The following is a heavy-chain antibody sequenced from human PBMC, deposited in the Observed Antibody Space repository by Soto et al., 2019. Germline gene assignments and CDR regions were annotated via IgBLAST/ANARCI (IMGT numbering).Heavy chain of an antibody. CDR3: AREPLAHSYFDL. Sequence: KPSETLSLTCTVSCGSISGYYWSWIRQPAGKGLEWIGRMYNSERTNYNPSLKSRVTMSMDTSKNQFSLKLTSVTAADTAVYFCAREPLAHSYFDLWGQGTLVTVSS. J-gene: IGHJ4*02. CDR2: MYNSERT. CDR1: CGSISGYY. V-gene: IGHV4-4*07.